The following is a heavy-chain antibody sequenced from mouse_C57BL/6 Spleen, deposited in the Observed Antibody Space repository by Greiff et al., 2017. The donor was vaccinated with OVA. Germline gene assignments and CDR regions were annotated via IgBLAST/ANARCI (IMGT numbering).Heavy chain of an antibody. CDR1: GYTFTSYT. Sequence: QVHVKQSGAELARPGASVKMSCKASGYTFTSYTMHWVKQRPGQGLEWIGYINPSSGYTKYNQKFKDKATLTADKSSSTAYMQLSSLTSEDSAVYYCARNWDAGYWGQGTTLTVSS. CDR2: INPSSGYT. V-gene: IGHV1-4*01. CDR3: ARNWDAGY. J-gene: IGHJ2*01. D-gene: IGHD4-1*01.